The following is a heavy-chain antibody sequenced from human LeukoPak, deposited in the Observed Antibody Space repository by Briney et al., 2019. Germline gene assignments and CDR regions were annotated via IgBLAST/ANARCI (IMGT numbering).Heavy chain of an antibody. D-gene: IGHD2-15*01. Sequence: GGSLRLSCAASGFTFSNYDLHWVRQATGKGLEWVSHIGTTGDTHFAGSVKGRFTISRDNAHNSLYLRMSSLRAEDTAVYYCAREIRGRAAWPIDYWGQGTLVTVSS. CDR1: GFTFSNYD. CDR2: IGTTGDT. CDR3: AREIRGRAAWPIDY. J-gene: IGHJ4*02. V-gene: IGHV3-13*01.